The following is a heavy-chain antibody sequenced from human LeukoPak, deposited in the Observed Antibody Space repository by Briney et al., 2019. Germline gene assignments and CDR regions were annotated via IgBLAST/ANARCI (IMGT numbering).Heavy chain of an antibody. J-gene: IGHJ5*02. D-gene: IGHD2-15*01. V-gene: IGHV3-23*01. CDR3: AKGYCSGGSCYLNWFDP. CDR2: ISNSGGST. Sequence: GGSLRLSCAASGFTFSSYAMNWVRQAPGKGLEWVSAISNSGGSTYYADSVKGRFTVSRDNSKNTLYLQMNSLRGEDTAVYYCAKGYCSGGSCYLNWFDPWGQGTLVTVSS. CDR1: GFTFSSYA.